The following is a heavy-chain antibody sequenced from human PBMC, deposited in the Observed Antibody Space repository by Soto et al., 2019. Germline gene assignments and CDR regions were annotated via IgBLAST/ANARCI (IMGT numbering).Heavy chain of an antibody. V-gene: IGHV4-34*01. CDR2: INHSGST. J-gene: IGHJ6*02. CDR3: ARVGPYSESSGWYYYYYGMDV. CDR1: CGSFSGYY. Sequence: SETLSLTCAVYCGSFSGYYWSWIRQPPGKGLEWIGEINHSGSTNYNPSLKSRVTISVDTSKNQFSLKLSSVTAADTAVYYCARVGPYSESSGWYYYYYGMDVWGQGTTVTVSS. D-gene: IGHD6-19*01.